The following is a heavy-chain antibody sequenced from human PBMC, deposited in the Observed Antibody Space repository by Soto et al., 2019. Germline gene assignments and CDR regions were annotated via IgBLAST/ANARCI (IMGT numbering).Heavy chain of an antibody. V-gene: IGHV3-7*01. CDR2: IKQDGSEK. CDR3: ASLSYGQLRYFDN. J-gene: IGHJ4*02. CDR1: GFTFSSYW. D-gene: IGHD3-16*02. Sequence: EVQLVESGGGLVQPGGSLRLSCAASGFTFSSYWMSWVRQAPGKGLEWVANIKQDGSEKYYVDSVKGRFTISRDNAGNSMFLQMNSLRAEDTAVYYCASLSYGQLRYFDNWGQGALVTVSS.